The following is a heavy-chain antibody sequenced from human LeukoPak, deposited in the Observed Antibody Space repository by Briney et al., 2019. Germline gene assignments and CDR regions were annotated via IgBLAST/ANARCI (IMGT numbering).Heavy chain of an antibody. V-gene: IGHV3-74*01. CDR1: GFTFSSHW. J-gene: IGHJ6*04. CDR3: ARLGYCSGGSCPVGMDV. D-gene: IGHD2-15*01. Sequence: GGSLRLSCAASGFTFSSHWMHWVRQAPGKGLVWVSRSNSDGSTTSYGDSVKGRFTISRDNAKNTLYLQMNSLRDEDTAVYYCARLGYCSGGSCPVGMDVWGKGTTVTVSS. CDR2: SNSDGSTT.